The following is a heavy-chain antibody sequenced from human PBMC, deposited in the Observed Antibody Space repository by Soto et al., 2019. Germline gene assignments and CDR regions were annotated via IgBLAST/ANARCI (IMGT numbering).Heavy chain of an antibody. CDR2: INHSGRT. CDR3: ARGLKYYDILTGYFL. J-gene: IGHJ4*02. CDR1: GGSFSGYY. V-gene: IGHV4-34*01. Sequence: SETLSLTCAVYGGSFSGYYWSWLRQPPGQGLEWIGEINHSGRTNYNPSLKSRVTMPIDTSKNQFSLNLSSVTAADTSVYYCARGLKYYDILTGYFLWGQGTLVTVS. D-gene: IGHD3-9*01.